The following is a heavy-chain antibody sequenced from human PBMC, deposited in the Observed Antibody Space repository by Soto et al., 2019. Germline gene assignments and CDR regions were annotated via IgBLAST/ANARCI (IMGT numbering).Heavy chain of an antibody. V-gene: IGHV4-34*01. CDR3: ARGGHYYGSGSPSGIRTDNWFDP. Sequence: SETLSLTCAVYGGSFSGYYWSWIRQPPGKGLEWIGEINHSGSTNYNPSLKSRVTISVDTSKNQFSLKLSSVTAANTAVYYCARGGHYYGSGSPSGIRTDNWFDPWGQGTLVTVSS. CDR1: GGSFSGYY. J-gene: IGHJ5*02. D-gene: IGHD3-10*01. CDR2: INHSGST.